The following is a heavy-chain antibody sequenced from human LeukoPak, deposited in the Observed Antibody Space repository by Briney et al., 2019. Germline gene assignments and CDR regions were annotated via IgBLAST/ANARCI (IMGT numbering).Heavy chain of an antibody. Sequence: PSETLSLTCIFSGGPISSISNYYWSWIRQPPGKGLEWIGYIYYSGSTNYNPSLKSRVTISIDTSKNQFPLKLISVTAADTAVYYCARSDCSGGSCYINFDYWGQGTLVTVSS. CDR2: IYYSGST. CDR3: ARSDCSGGSCYINFDY. V-gene: IGHV4-61*01. CDR1: GGPISSISNYY. J-gene: IGHJ4*02. D-gene: IGHD2-15*01.